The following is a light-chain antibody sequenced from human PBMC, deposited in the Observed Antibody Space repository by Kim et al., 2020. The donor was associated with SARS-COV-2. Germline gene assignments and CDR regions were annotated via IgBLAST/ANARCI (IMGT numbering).Light chain of an antibody. V-gene: IGLV2-8*01. CDR2: EVT. CDR1: NSDVGGYNY. J-gene: IGLJ2*01. Sequence: GQSVTISCTGTNSDVGGYNYVSWYQQYPGKAPKVMIYEVTKRPSGVPDRFSGSKSGNTASLTVSGLQAEDEADYYCSSYAGTNNLVFGGGTKLTVL. CDR3: SSYAGTNNLV.